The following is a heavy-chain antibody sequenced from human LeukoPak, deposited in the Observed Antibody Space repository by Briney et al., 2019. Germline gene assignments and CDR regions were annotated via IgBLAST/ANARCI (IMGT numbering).Heavy chain of an antibody. V-gene: IGHV1-18*01. Sequence: ASVKVSCKASGYTFTSYGISWVRQAPGQGLEWMGWISAYNGNTNYAQKLQGRVTMTTDTSTSTAYMELSSLRSDDTAVYYCASFSDDYYYGMDVWGQGTTVTVSS. CDR2: ISAYNGNT. CDR1: GYTFTSYG. J-gene: IGHJ6*02. D-gene: IGHD3-3*02. CDR3: ASFSDDYYYGMDV.